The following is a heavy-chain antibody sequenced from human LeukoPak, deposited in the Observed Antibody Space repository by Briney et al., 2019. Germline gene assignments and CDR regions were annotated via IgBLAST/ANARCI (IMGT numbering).Heavy chain of an antibody. J-gene: IGHJ6*02. Sequence: ASVKVSCKASGYTFTSYAFSWVRQAPGQGREGMGWISAYNCNTNYAQKLQGRVTMTEDTSTDTAYMELRSLPSEDTAVCYCATQLVQIGYYYYGMDVWGQGTPGTVSS. CDR2: ISAYNCNT. D-gene: IGHD6-13*01. V-gene: IGHV1-18*01. CDR1: GYTFTSYA. CDR3: ATQLVQIGYYYYGMDV.